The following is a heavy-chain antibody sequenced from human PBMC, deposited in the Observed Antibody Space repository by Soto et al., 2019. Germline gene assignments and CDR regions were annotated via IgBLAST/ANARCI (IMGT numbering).Heavy chain of an antibody. V-gene: IGHV3-48*03. CDR1: VFTFSSYE. D-gene: IGHD1-7*01. CDR3: ARDLGGTAFGY. J-gene: IGHJ4*02. Sequence: GALRLSCAASVFTFSSYEMNWVRQAPGKGLEWVSYISSSGSTIYYADSVKGRFTISRDNAKNSLYLQMNSLRAEDTAVYYCARDLGGTAFGYWGQGTLVTVSS. CDR2: ISSSGSTI.